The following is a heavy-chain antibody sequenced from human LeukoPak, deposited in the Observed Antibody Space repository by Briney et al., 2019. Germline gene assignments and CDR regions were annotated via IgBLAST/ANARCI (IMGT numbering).Heavy chain of an antibody. CDR2: INADGRAE. D-gene: IGHD7-27*01. Sequence: GGSLRLSCAASGFTFNKSWMTWVRQTPGKGLEWVANINADGRAEYYVDSVKGRFAISGDNAKSSVFLQMNNLRAEDTAVYYCAKWGSTWGFDNWGQGTLVTVSS. J-gene: IGHJ4*02. V-gene: IGHV3-7*01. CDR1: GFTFNKSW. CDR3: AKWGSTWGFDN.